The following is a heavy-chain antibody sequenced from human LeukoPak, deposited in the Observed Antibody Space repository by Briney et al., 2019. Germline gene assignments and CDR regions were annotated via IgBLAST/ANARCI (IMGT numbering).Heavy chain of an antibody. CDR1: GGSFSGYY. CDR3: ARVGEVGATKAIDY. J-gene: IGHJ4*02. Sequence: SETLSLTCAVYGGSFSGYYWSWIRQPPGKGLEWIGEINHSGSTNYNPSLKSRVTISVDTSKNQFSLKLSSVTAADTAVYYCARVGEVGATKAIDYWGQGTLVTVSS. V-gene: IGHV4-34*01. CDR2: INHSGST. D-gene: IGHD1-26*01.